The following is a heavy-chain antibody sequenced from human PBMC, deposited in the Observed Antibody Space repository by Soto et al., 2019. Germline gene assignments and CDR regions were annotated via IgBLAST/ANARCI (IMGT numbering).Heavy chain of an antibody. Sequence: PGGSLRLSCAASGFIFSSYSMNWVRQAPGKGLEWVSSISSSSYIYYADSVKGRFTISSDNAKNSLYLQMNSLRAEDTAVHYCAREGLVGTVIDLFYYYYYMDVWGKGTTVTVSS. D-gene: IGHD6-19*01. CDR1: GFIFSSYS. V-gene: IGHV3-21*01. CDR3: AREGLVGTVIDLFYYYYYMDV. J-gene: IGHJ6*03. CDR2: ISSSSYI.